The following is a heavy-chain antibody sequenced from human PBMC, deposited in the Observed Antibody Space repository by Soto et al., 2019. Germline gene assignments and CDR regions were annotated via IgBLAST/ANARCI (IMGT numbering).Heavy chain of an antibody. Sequence: HGESLKISCKGSGYSFTSYWIGWVRQMPGKGLEWMGIIYPGDSDTRYSPSFQGQVTISADKSISTAYLQWSSLRASDTAMYYCARAYDSSGYYYDYYGMDVWGQGPRSPSP. V-gene: IGHV5-51*01. CDR2: IYPGDSDT. CDR1: GYSFTSYW. D-gene: IGHD3-22*01. J-gene: IGHJ6*02. CDR3: ARAYDSSGYYYDYYGMDV.